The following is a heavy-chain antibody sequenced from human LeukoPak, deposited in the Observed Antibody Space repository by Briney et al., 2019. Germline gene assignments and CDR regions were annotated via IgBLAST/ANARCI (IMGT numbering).Heavy chain of an antibody. Sequence: GGTVRLSCAASGFTFSTYWMHWVRQAPGKGLVWVSRVNRDGSSTTYADSVKGRFTISRDNAKNTLYLQMNSLRAEDTAVYYCVRGTIPAPDRIDYWGQGTLVTVSS. J-gene: IGHJ4*02. CDR2: VNRDGSST. D-gene: IGHD6-13*01. CDR1: GFTFSTYW. CDR3: VRGTIPAPDRIDY. V-gene: IGHV3-74*01.